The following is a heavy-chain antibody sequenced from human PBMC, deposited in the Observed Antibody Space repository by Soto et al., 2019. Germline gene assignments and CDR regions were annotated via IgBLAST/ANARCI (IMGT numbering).Heavy chain of an antibody. D-gene: IGHD6-6*01. CDR2: IYYSGST. CDR3: ARDGHSSSSGYHWFDP. J-gene: IGHJ5*02. Sequence: QVQLQESGPGLVKPSQTLSLTCTVSGGSISSGGYYWSWIRQHPGKGLEWIGYIYYSGSTYYNPSLKSRVTISVDTSKNQFSLKLSSVTAADTAVYYCARDGHSSSSGYHWFDPWGQGTLVTVSS. V-gene: IGHV4-31*03. CDR1: GGSISSGGYY.